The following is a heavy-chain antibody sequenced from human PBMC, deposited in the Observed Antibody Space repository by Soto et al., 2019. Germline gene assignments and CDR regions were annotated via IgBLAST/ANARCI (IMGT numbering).Heavy chain of an antibody. CDR1: GGYISTYY. D-gene: IGHD3-10*01. V-gene: IGHV4-59*01. J-gene: IGHJ4*02. Sequence: QVQLQESGPGLVKPSETLSLTCTVSGGYISTYYWSWIRQPPGKGLEWIGYIYYSGSTNYNPSLTSPVATSVDPAKNQSPLKLHSATAADTALFYCARARGSYCTFADWGQGTLVTVSS. CDR2: IYYSGST. CDR3: ARARGSYCTFAD.